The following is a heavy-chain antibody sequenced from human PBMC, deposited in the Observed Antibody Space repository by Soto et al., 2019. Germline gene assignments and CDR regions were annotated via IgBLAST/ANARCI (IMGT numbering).Heavy chain of an antibody. Sequence: PSETLSLTCAVYGGSFSGYCWSWIRQPPGKGLEWIGEINHSGSTNYNPSLKSRVTISVDTSKNQFSLKLSAVTGADTGVYYCWRSSVGEPPFLCRGYWGLEPLVPVSS. D-gene: IGHD3-16*01. V-gene: IGHV4-34*01. CDR1: GGSFSGYC. CDR3: WRSSVGEPPFLCRGY. CDR2: INHSGST. J-gene: IGHJ4*02.